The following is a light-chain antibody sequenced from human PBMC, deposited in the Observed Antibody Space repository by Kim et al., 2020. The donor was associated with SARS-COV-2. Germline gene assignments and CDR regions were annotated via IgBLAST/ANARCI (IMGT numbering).Light chain of an antibody. V-gene: IGLV3-1*01. J-gene: IGLJ2*01. CDR1: ELGDKY. CDR2: QDN. CDR3: QAWDSGTVV. Sequence: SYELTQPPSVSVSPGQTVSITCSGDELGDKYACWYQQKPGQAPVLVIYQDNKRPPGIPARFSGSNSENTATLTISGTQAMDEADYYCQAWDSGTVVFGGGTQLTVL.